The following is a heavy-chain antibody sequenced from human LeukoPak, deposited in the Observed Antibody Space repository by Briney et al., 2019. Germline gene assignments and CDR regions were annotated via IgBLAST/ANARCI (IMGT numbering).Heavy chain of an antibody. D-gene: IGHD2-15*01. CDR2: ISSSGSTI. Sequence: GGSLRLSCAASGFTFSSYEMNWVRQAPGKGLEWVSYISSSGSTIYYADSVKGRFTISRDNSKNTLYLQMNSLRAEDTAVYYCAKGLVVAAKVPWFDPWGQGTLVTVSS. J-gene: IGHJ5*02. CDR3: AKGLVVAAKVPWFDP. CDR1: GFTFSSYE. V-gene: IGHV3-48*03.